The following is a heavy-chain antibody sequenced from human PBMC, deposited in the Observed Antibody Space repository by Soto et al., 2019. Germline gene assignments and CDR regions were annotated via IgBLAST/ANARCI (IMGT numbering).Heavy chain of an antibody. V-gene: IGHV4-59*01. D-gene: IGHD2-15*01. Sequence: QVQLQESGPGLVKPSETLSLTCNVSGGSISSYYWSWIRQPPGKGLEWIGYIYYSGSTNYNPSLKSRVTISVDTSKNQFSLKLSSVTAADTAVYYCARVSGYCSGGSCQVGFDPWGQGTLVTVSS. J-gene: IGHJ5*02. CDR3: ARVSGYCSGGSCQVGFDP. CDR1: GGSISSYY. CDR2: IYYSGST.